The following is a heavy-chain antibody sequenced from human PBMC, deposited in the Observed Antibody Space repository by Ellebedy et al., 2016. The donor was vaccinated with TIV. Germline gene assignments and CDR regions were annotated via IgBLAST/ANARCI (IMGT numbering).Heavy chain of an antibody. Sequence: AASVKVSCKASGGTFSSYAISWVRQAPGQGLEWMGGIIPIFGTANYAQKFQGRVTITADESTSTAYMELSSLRSEDTAVYYCARGRDQLLNPLYYYYGMDVWGQGTTVTVSS. D-gene: IGHD2-2*01. CDR1: GGTFSSYA. CDR3: ARGRDQLLNPLYYYYGMDV. CDR2: IIPIFGTA. J-gene: IGHJ6*02. V-gene: IGHV1-69*13.